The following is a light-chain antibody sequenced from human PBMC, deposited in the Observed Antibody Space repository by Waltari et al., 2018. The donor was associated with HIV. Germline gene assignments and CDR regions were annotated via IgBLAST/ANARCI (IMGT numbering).Light chain of an antibody. Sequence: QSVLTQPPSASGAPGQRVTISCSGSTSHIGRFMVQWYQQPTETAPKLLIHVNNYRPSGVPDRFSGSKSGTSASLAISGLQSEDEADYYCAVWDGSLSAYVFGPGTKVTV. CDR1: TSHIGRFM. CDR3: AVWDGSLSAYV. J-gene: IGLJ1*01. V-gene: IGLV1-44*01. CDR2: VNN.